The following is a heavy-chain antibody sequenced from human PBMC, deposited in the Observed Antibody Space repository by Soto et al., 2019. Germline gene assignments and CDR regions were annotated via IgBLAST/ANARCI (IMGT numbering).Heavy chain of an antibody. V-gene: IGHV3-23*01. CDR2: ISGSGGST. CDR3: AKVSVVGVYYFDY. Sequence: PGGSLRLSCAASGFTFSSYAMSWVRQAPGKGLEWVSAISGSGGSTYYADSVKGRFTISRDNSKNTLYLQMNSLRAEDTAVYHCAKVSVVGVYYFDYWGQGALVTVSS. J-gene: IGHJ4*02. D-gene: IGHD2-15*01. CDR1: GFTFSSYA.